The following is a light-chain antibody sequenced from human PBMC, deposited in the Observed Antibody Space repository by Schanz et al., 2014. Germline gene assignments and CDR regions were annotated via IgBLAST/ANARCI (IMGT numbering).Light chain of an antibody. Sequence: QSVLTQPPSASGSLGQSVTISCTGTSSDVGGYNYVSWYQQHPGKAPKLMIYEVSKRPSGVPDRFSGSKSGNTASLTVSGLQAEDEADYYCSSYAGSNWVFGGGTKLTVL. CDR1: SSDVGGYNY. J-gene: IGLJ3*02. CDR3: SSYAGSNWV. V-gene: IGLV2-8*01. CDR2: EVS.